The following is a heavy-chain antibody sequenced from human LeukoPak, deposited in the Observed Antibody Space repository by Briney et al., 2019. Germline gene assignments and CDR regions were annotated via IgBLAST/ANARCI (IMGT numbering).Heavy chain of an antibody. Sequence: GGSLRLFCAASGFTVSSNYMSWVRQAPGKGLEWVSVIYSGGSTYYADSVKGRFTISRDNSKNTLYLQMNSLRAEDTAVYYCASPLSGGLYYYYGMDVWGQGTTVTVSS. V-gene: IGHV3-66*01. CDR1: GFTVSSNY. CDR2: IYSGGST. J-gene: IGHJ6*02. D-gene: IGHD6-25*01. CDR3: ASPLSGGLYYYYGMDV.